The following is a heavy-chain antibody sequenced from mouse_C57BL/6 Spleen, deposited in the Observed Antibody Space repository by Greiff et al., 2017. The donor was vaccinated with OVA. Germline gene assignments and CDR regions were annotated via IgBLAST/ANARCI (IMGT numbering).Heavy chain of an antibody. V-gene: IGHV1-58*01. J-gene: IGHJ1*03. CDR3: ARGVYYDYDGGYFDV. CDR1: GYTFTSYG. CDR2: IYIGNGYT. D-gene: IGHD2-4*01. Sequence: VQLKQSGAELVRPGSSVKMSCKTSGYTFTSYGINWVKQRPGQGLEWIGYIYIGNGYTEYSEKFKGKATLTSDTSSSTAYMQLSSLTSEDSAIYFCARGVYYDYDGGYFDVWGTGTTVTVSS.